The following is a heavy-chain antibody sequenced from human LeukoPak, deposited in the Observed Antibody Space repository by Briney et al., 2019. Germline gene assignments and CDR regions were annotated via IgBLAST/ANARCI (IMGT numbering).Heavy chain of an antibody. V-gene: IGHV4-4*07. CDR3: ASSYYDILTGYSHDY. CDR1: GGSISSYY. D-gene: IGHD3-9*01. CDR2: IYTSGST. Sequence: SETLSLTCTVSGGSISSYYWSWIRQPAGKGLEWIGRIYTSGSTHYNPSLKSRVTMSVDTSKNQFSLKLSSVTAADTAVYYCASSYYDILTGYSHDYWGQGTLVTVSS. J-gene: IGHJ4*02.